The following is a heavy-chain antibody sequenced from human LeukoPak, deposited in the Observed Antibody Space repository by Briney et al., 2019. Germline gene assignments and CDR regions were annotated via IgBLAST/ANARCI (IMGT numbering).Heavy chain of an antibody. CDR1: GLTFDDYG. CDR2: INWNGGST. Sequence: GGSLRLSCAASGLTFDDYGMSWVRQAPGKGLEWVSGINWNGGSTGYADSVKGRFTISRDNAKNSLYLQMNSLRAEDTALYYCARYLADIVVVPAAFDAFDIWGQGTMVTVSS. D-gene: IGHD2-2*01. V-gene: IGHV3-20*04. J-gene: IGHJ3*02. CDR3: ARYLADIVVVPAAFDAFDI.